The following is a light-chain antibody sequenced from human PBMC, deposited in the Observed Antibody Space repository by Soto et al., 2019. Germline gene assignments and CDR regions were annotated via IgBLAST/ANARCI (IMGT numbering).Light chain of an antibody. Sequence: QSVLTQPPSTSGTPGQRVTISCSGSSSNIGTNTVSWYQQLPGSAPKLLIYNNDQRPSGVPDRFSGSKSGTSASLAISGLQSEDEADYYCQSYDIRLSAWVFGGGTKLTVL. V-gene: IGLV1-44*01. CDR1: SSNIGTNT. CDR2: NND. J-gene: IGLJ3*02. CDR3: QSYDIRLSAWV.